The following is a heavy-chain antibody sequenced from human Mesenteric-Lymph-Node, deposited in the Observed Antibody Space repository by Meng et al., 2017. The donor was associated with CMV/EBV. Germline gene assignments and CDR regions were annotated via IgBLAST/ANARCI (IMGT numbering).Heavy chain of an antibody. Sequence: GESLKTSCAASGFTFSTYVMTWVRQAPGEGLEWVSLIYSGGSTTYYADSVKGQFTITRDDSKNTLYLQMNSLRAEDTAIYYCAKDLFYDGSGYYLGNWGQGALVTVSS. CDR3: AKDLFYDGSGYYLGN. J-gene: IGHJ4*02. CDR2: IYSGGSTT. CDR1: GFTFSTYV. V-gene: IGHV3-23*03. D-gene: IGHD3-22*01.